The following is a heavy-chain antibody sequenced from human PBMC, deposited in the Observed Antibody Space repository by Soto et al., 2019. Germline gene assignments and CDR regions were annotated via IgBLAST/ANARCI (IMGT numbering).Heavy chain of an antibody. J-gene: IGHJ1*01. CDR2: IYYSGST. CDR3: ARGLDYGDDPYFQH. D-gene: IGHD4-17*01. V-gene: IGHV4-39*07. CDR1: GGSISSSSYY. Sequence: SETLSLTCTVSGGSISSSSYYWGWIRQPPGKGLEWIGSIYYSGSTNYNPSLKSRVTISVDTSKNQFSLKLSSVTAADTAVYYCARGLDYGDDPYFQHWGQGTLVTVSS.